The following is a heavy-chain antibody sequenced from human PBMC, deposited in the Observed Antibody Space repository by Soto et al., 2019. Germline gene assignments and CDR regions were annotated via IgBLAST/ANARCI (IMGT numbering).Heavy chain of an antibody. D-gene: IGHD7-27*01. J-gene: IGHJ4*02. CDR1: GLFLSAYA. Sequence: GGFLRLSCAASGLFLSAYAMAWARRAPGKGLEWVSAISGGGNHASYADSVKGRFTISRDNSKNMVYLEMNSLRADDTAVYYCGNWVEGRNLYFDYWGRGTLVTVSS. CDR2: ISGGGNHA. V-gene: IGHV3-23*01. CDR3: GNWVEGRNLYFDY.